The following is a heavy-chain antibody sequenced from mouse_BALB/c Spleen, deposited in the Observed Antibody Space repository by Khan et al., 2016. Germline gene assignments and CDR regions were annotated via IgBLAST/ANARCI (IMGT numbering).Heavy chain of an antibody. CDR3: ARLGDGYHYAVDY. CDR2: IRSGGAT. D-gene: IGHD2-3*01. Sequence: EVELVESGGDLVKPGGSLKLSCAASGFTFSNYVMSWVRQTPEKRLEWVASIRSGGATNYPDSGKGRLTISRDPARNILHLQMISLMSEGTAIYYCARLGDGYHYAVDYWGQGPSVTVSS. V-gene: IGHV5-6-5*01. J-gene: IGHJ4*01. CDR1: GFTFSNYV.